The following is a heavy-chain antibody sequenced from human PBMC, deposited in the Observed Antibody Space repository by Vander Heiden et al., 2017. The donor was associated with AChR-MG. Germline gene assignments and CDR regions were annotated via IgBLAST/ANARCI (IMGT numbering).Heavy chain of an antibody. D-gene: IGHD5-18*01. J-gene: IGHJ5*02. V-gene: IGHV3-23*01. CDR1: GCTFSSYA. CDR3: AERADTAMNPYNWFDP. Sequence: EVQLLESGGGLVQPGGSLRLSCAASGCTFSSYAMSVVRQAPGKGLEWVSAISGSGGSTYYADSVKGRFTISRDNSKNTLYLQMNSLRAEDTAVYYCAERADTAMNPYNWFDPWGQGTLVTVSS. CDR2: ISGSGGST.